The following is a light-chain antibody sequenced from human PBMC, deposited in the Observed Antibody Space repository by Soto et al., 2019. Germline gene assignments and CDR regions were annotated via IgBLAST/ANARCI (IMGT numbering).Light chain of an antibody. CDR3: QQFNTYPIT. V-gene: IGKV1-13*02. Sequence: AIQLTQSPSSLSASVGDRVTITCRASQDIRGALAWYQQKPGKAPKLLIYDVSSLESGVQSRFSGSGSGTDFTLTISSLQPEDFATYYCQQFNTYPITFGQGTRLEIK. CDR1: QDIRGA. J-gene: IGKJ5*01. CDR2: DVS.